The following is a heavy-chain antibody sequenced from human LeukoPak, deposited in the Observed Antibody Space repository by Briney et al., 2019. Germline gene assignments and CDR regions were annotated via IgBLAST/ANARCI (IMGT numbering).Heavy chain of an antibody. CDR2: IYSGGST. D-gene: IGHD2-8*01. J-gene: IGHJ4*02. CDR1: GFTVSSNY. V-gene: IGHV3-53*01. CDR3: ASPLGYCTNGVCYGY. Sequence: GGSLRLSCAASGFTVSSNYMSWVRQAPGKGLEWVSVIYSGGSTYYADSVKGRFTISRDNSKNTLYLQMNSLRAEDTAVYYCASPLGYCTNGVCYGYWGQGTLVTVSS.